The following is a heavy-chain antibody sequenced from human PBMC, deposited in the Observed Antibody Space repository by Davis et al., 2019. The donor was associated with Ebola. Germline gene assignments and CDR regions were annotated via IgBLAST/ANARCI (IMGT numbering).Heavy chain of an antibody. CDR3: AKVSSSWYLNDAFDI. D-gene: IGHD6-13*01. J-gene: IGHJ3*02. CDR1: GFTFTTYA. CDR2: ISFDGTNK. V-gene: IGHV3-30*18. Sequence: GESLKISCAASGFTFTTYAMHWVRQAPGKGLEWVAVISFDGTNKFYADSVKGRFTISRDNSKNTLYLQMNSLRVEDTAVYYCAKVSSSWYLNDAFDIWGQGTMVTVSS.